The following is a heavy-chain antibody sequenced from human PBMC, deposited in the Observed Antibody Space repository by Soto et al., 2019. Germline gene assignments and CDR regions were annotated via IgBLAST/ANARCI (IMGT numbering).Heavy chain of an antibody. CDR3: VKDGSSGWPYYYGLDV. D-gene: IGHD6-19*01. J-gene: IGHJ6*02. CDR1: GFTFSSYG. CDR2: ISYDGINK. V-gene: IGHV3-30*18. Sequence: PGGSLRLSCAAPGFTFSSYGMHWVRQAPGKGLEWVAVISYDGINKYYADSVKGRFTISRDNSRNTLYLQMSSLRAEDTAVYYCVKDGSSGWPYYYGLDVWGQGTTVTVSS.